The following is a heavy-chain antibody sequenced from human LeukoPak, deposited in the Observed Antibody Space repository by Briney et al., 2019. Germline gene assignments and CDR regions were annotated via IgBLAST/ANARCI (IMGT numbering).Heavy chain of an antibody. CDR3: ARDLGYEVAGPIDY. CDR2: TSSSSSYI. CDR1: GFTFSSYS. J-gene: IGHJ4*02. V-gene: IGHV3-21*01. Sequence: GGSLRLSCAASGFTFSSYSMNWVRQAPGKGLEWVSSTSSSSSYIYYADSVKGRFTISRDNAKNSLYLQMNSLRAEDTAVYYCARDLGYEVAGPIDYWGQGTLVTVSS. D-gene: IGHD2-15*01.